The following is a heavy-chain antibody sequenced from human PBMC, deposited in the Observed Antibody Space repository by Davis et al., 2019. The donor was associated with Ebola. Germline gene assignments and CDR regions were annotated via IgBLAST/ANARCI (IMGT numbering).Heavy chain of an antibody. CDR1: GFTFSSYN. V-gene: IGHV3-21*01. CDR2: ISSSSSYI. Sequence: PGGSLRLSCAASGFTFSSYNMNWVRQAPGKGLEWVSSISSSSSYIYYADSVKGRFTLSRDNAKNSLYLQMNSLRAEDTAVYYCARVLMVRGTHGMDVWGQGTTVTVSS. J-gene: IGHJ6*02. CDR3: ARVLMVRGTHGMDV. D-gene: IGHD3-10*01.